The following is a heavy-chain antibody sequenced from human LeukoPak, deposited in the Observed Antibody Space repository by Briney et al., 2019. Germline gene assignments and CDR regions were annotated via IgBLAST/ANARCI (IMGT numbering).Heavy chain of an antibody. CDR2: ISYDEIHK. D-gene: IGHD4-17*01. CDR3: ARGCGTVTRSCYYYYMDV. Sequence: PGGSLRLSCAASGFTFSSYAMHWVRQAPGQGLEGGALISYDEIHKHYADSVKGRFTISRDNAKNSLYLQMNSLRAEDTAVYYCARGCGTVTRSCYYYYMDVWGKGTTVTVSS. V-gene: IGHV3-30*04. CDR1: GFTFSSYA. J-gene: IGHJ6*03.